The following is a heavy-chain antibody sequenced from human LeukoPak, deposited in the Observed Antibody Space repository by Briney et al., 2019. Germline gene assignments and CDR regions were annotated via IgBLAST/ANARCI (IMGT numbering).Heavy chain of an antibody. J-gene: IGHJ4*02. D-gene: IGHD3-10*01. CDR3: VRDGGSGSPYDF. Sequence: ASVKVSCKASGYTFTHYFAHWVRQAPGQGLQWMGWINPNTGATSYPQKFQGRVTITRDTSNSTAYMELRSLRSDDTAIYYCVRDGGSGSPYDFWGQGTLVTVSS. CDR2: INPNTGAT. CDR1: GYTFTHYF. V-gene: IGHV1-2*02.